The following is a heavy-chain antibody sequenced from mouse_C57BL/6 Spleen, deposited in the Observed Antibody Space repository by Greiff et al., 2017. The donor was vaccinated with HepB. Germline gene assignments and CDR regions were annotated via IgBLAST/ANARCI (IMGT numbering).Heavy chain of an antibody. V-gene: IGHV5-9*01. CDR3: ARPDYYGSSYLDY. Sequence: EVHLVESGGGLVKPGGSLKLSCAASGFTFSSYTMSWVRQTPEKRLEWVATISGGGGNTYYPDSVKGRFTISRDNAKNTLYLQMSSLRSEDTALYYCARPDYYGSSYLDYWGQGTSVTVSS. J-gene: IGHJ4*01. CDR1: GFTFSSYT. CDR2: ISGGGGNT. D-gene: IGHD1-1*01.